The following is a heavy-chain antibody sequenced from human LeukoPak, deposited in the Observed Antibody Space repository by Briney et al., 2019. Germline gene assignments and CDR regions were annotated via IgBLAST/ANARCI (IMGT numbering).Heavy chain of an antibody. CDR1: GFTFSDYY. J-gene: IGHJ4*02. CDR2: ISSSGSTI. CDR3: ARDGYGDRLPIDY. V-gene: IGHV3-11*01. D-gene: IGHD4-17*01. Sequence: GGSLRLSCAASGFTFSDYYTSWIRQAPGKGLEWVSYISSSGSTIYYADSVKGRFTISRDNAKNSLYPQMNSLRAEDTAVYYCARDGYGDRLPIDYWGQGTLVTVSS.